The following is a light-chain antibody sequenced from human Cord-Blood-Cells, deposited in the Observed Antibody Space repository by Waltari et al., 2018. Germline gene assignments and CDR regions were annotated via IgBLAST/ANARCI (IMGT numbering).Light chain of an antibody. CDR1: SSDVGSYNL. V-gene: IGLV2-23*01. J-gene: IGLJ3*02. CDR2: EGS. CDR3: CSYAGSSTWV. Sequence: QSALTQPASVSGSPGQSITISCTGTSSDVGSYNLVSWYQQHPGKAPKLMIYEGSKPPSGVSNRFSGSQSGNPASLTISGLQAEDEADYYCCSYAGSSTWVFGGGTKLTVL.